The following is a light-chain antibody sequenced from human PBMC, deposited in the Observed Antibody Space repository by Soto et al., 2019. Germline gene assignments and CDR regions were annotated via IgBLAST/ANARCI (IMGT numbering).Light chain of an antibody. J-gene: IGLJ2*01. CDR3: SSHAGSINLV. CDR2: GVT. V-gene: IGLV2-14*01. Sequence: QSALTQPASVSGSPGQSITISCAGTSTDIGAYNFVSWYQHHPGKAPRLLISGVTNRPSGVSNRFSGSKSGNTASLTVSGLQPEDEADYYCSSHAGSINLVFGGGTKLTVL. CDR1: STDIGAYNF.